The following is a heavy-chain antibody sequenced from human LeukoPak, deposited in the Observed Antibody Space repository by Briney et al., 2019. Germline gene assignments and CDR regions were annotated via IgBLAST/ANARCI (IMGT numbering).Heavy chain of an antibody. J-gene: IGHJ4*02. CDR2: VSGSGGST. D-gene: IGHD3-22*01. V-gene: IGHV3-23*01. CDR1: GFTLSSYA. Sequence: GGSLRLSCAASGFTLSSYAMSWVRQAPGKGLEWVSGVSGSGGSTYYADSVKGRFTISRDNSKNTLYLQMNSLRAEDTAVYYCAKGRTYYYDSSGYYWGQGTLVTVSS. CDR3: AKGRTYYYDSSGYY.